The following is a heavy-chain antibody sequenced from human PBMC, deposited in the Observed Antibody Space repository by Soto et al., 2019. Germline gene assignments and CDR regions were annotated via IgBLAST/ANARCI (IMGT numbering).Heavy chain of an antibody. J-gene: IGHJ6*03. Sequence: PGGSLRLSCAASGFTFSSYSMNWVRQAPGKGLEWVSYISSSSSTIYYADSVKGRFTISRDNAKNSLYLQMNSLRAEDTAVYYCARVVRYCSGGSCYGYYMDVWGKGTTVTVSS. CDR3: ARVVRYCSGGSCYGYYMDV. CDR2: ISSSSSTI. V-gene: IGHV3-48*01. CDR1: GFTFSSYS. D-gene: IGHD2-15*01.